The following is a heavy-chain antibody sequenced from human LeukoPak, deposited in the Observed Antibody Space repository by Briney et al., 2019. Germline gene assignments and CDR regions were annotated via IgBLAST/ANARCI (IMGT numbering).Heavy chain of an antibody. V-gene: IGHV4-39*01. CDR3: ARHRGSPYSGSYYYFDY. CDR1: GGSMSSYY. D-gene: IGHD1-26*01. J-gene: IGHJ4*02. CDR2: MYYSGST. Sequence: PSETLSLTCTVSGGSMSSYYWSWIRQPPGKGLEWIGSMYYSGSTYYNPSLKSRVTISVDTSKNQFSLKLSSVTAADTAVYYCARHRGSPYSGSYYYFDYWGQGTLVTVSS.